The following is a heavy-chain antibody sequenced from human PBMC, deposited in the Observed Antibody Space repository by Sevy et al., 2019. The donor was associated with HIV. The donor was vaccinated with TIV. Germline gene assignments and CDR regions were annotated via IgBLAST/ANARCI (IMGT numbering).Heavy chain of an antibody. CDR2: FDPEDGET. CDR3: ATDSVILKGRYYDSSGHYLHY. V-gene: IGHV1-24*01. Sequence: ASVKVSCKVSGYIFTELSMHWVRQAPGKGLEWMGGFDPEDGETIYAQKFQGRVTMTEDTSTDTAYMDQSSLRSEDTAVYYCATDSVILKGRYYDSSGHYLHYWGQGTLVTVSS. D-gene: IGHD3-22*01. J-gene: IGHJ4*02. CDR1: GYIFTELS.